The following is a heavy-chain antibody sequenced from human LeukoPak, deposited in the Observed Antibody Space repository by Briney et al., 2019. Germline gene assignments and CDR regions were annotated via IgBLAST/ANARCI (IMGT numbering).Heavy chain of an antibody. CDR3: ARYNHDVPPS. V-gene: IGHV6-1*01. D-gene: IGHD1-1*01. Sequence: SQTLSLTCAISGDSVSSTSAAWNWIRQSPSRGLEWLGRTYYRSKWYNDYAVSVKSRIIVNPDTSKNQFSLQLTSVTPEDTAVYFCARYNHDVPPSWGQGSQVTVTS. J-gene: IGHJ5*02. CDR1: GDSVSSTSAA. CDR2: TYYRSKWYN.